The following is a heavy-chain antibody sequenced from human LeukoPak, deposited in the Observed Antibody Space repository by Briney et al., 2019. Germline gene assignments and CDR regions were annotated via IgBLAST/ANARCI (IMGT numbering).Heavy chain of an antibody. J-gene: IGHJ6*02. CDR1: GFSFSDYW. Sequence: GGSLRLSCAASGFSFSDYWVTWVRQAPGKGLEWVSVIYSGGSTYYADSVKGRFTISRHNSKNTLYLQMNSLRAEDTAVYYCARDRGDGDGMDVWGQGTTVTVSS. CDR2: IYSGGST. CDR3: ARDRGDGDGMDV. V-gene: IGHV3-53*04. D-gene: IGHD2-21*01.